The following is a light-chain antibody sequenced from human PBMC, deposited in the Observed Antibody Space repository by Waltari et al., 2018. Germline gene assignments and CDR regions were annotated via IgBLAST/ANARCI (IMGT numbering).Light chain of an antibody. CDR3: QQYNNGPPET. Sequence: IVMTQSPATLSVSPGEEATLSCRASQSINSNVAWYQQKPGHAPRLLIHEASTRATGVPARYSGIGSGTECTLTISSLQSEDSATYYCQQYNNGPPETFGLGTKVEIK. CDR1: QSINSN. CDR2: EAS. V-gene: IGKV3-15*01. J-gene: IGKJ1*01.